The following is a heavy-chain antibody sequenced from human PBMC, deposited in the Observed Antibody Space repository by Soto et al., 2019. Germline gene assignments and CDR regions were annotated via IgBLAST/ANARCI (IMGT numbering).Heavy chain of an antibody. J-gene: IGHJ6*02. CDR1: GFTVSSDY. CDR3: AREKSSNQRYYGMDV. V-gene: IGHV3-66*01. CDR2: IYVGDST. Sequence: EVQVVESGGGLVQPGGSLRLSCAVSGFTVSSDYMSWVRQAPGKGLEWVSVIYVGDSTYYADSVKGRFTISRDNSKNTLYLQMNSLRVEDTAVYYCAREKSSNQRYYGMDVWGQGTTVTVSS. D-gene: IGHD6-13*01.